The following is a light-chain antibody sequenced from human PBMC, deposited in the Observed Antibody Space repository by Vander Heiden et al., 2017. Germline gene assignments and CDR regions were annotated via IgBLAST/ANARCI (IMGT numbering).Light chain of an antibody. Sequence: SYELTQPPPVSVSPGQTARITCSGDALPKQYAYWYQQKPGQAPVLVIYKDTERPSGIPERLSGSSSGTTVTLTISGVQSEDEADYYCQSADSSGARGVFGGGTKLTVL. CDR1: ALPKQY. CDR3: QSADSSGARGV. CDR2: KDT. V-gene: IGLV3-25*03. J-gene: IGLJ3*02.